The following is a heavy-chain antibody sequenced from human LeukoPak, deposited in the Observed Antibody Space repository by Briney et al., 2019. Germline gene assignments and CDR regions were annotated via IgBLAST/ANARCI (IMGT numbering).Heavy chain of an antibody. CDR1: DDSFSSHY. D-gene: IGHD4-17*01. Sequence: SETLSLTCAVSDDSFSSHYWTWIRQPPGKGLEWIGYISYIGNTNHNPSLKSRVTISIGTSKNQFSLKLTSVTAADTAVYYCARDLVTVTKGFDIWGQGTMVSVSS. J-gene: IGHJ3*02. CDR3: ARDLVTVTKGFDI. V-gene: IGHV4-59*11. CDR2: ISYIGNT.